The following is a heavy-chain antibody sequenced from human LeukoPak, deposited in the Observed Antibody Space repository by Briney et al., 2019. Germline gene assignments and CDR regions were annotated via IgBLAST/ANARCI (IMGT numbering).Heavy chain of an antibody. CDR2: IYYSGST. J-gene: IGHJ4*02. Sequence: PSETLSLTCTVSGGSISSYYWSWIRQPPGKGLEWIGYIYYSGSTNYNPSLKSRVTISVDTPKNQFSLKLSSVTAADTAVYYCARVVVAATRADYFDYWGQGTLVTVSS. CDR3: ARVVVAATRADYFDY. D-gene: IGHD2-15*01. CDR1: GGSISSYY. V-gene: IGHV4-59*01.